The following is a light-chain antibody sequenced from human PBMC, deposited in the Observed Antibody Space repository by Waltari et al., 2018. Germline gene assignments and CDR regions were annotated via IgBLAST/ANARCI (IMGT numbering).Light chain of an antibody. CDR3: MEGAQWYT. Sequence: GLAQSPLPPSFILGRPAPLPCRASQSHAHSDGNTDLNWFQQRPGPSPRRLIYKVSDRDSGVPDRFSGSGSGTDFTLKISRVEAEDVGVYYCMEGAQWYTFGQGTKLEIK. CDR1: QSHAHSDGNTD. V-gene: IGKV2-30*02. CDR2: KVS. J-gene: IGKJ2*01.